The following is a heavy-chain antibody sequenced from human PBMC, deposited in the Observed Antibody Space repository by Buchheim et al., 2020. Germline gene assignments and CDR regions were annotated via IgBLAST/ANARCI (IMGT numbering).Heavy chain of an antibody. V-gene: IGHV4-59*01. CDR1: GGSISSYY. Sequence: QVQLQESGPGLVKPSETLSLTCTVSGGSISSYYWSWIRQPPGKGLEWIGYIYYSGSTNYNPSLKSRVTMSVDTSKNQFSLKLSSVTAADTAVYYCARDSGSHYNWFDPWGQGTL. CDR3: ARDSGSHYNWFDP. J-gene: IGHJ5*02. CDR2: IYYSGST. D-gene: IGHD1-26*01.